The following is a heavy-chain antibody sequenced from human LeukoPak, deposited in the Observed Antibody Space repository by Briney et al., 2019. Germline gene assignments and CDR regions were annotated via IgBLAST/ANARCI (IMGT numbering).Heavy chain of an antibody. CDR3: ARVAYDFWSPFPAFDI. V-gene: IGHV4-39*07. CDR2: IYYSGSA. Sequence: SETLSLTCTVSGGCISSSSYYWGWIRQPPGKGLEWIGSIYYSGSAYYNPSLKSRVTIAVDTYKNQFSLKLSSVTAADTAVYYCARVAYDFWSPFPAFDIWGQGTMVTVSS. D-gene: IGHD3-3*01. CDR1: GGCISSSSYY. J-gene: IGHJ3*02.